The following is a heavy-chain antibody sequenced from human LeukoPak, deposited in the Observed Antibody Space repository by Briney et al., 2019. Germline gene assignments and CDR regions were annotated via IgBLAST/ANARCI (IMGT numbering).Heavy chain of an antibody. D-gene: IGHD6-13*01. V-gene: IGHV3-23*01. Sequence: GGSLRLSCAASGFTFSSHAMSWVRQAPGKGLEWVSGISGSGGYTYYADSVKGRFTISRDNSKNTLYLQMNSLRAEDTAVYYCAKDLEQLVRGFAFDIWGQGTMVTVSS. CDR2: ISGSGGYT. J-gene: IGHJ3*02. CDR1: GFTFSSHA. CDR3: AKDLEQLVRGFAFDI.